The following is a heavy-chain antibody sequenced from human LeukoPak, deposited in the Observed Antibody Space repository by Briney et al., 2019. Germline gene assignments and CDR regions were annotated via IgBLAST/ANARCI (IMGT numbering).Heavy chain of an antibody. CDR3: ASQPPYCSSTGCYVDY. CDR2: ISGSGGST. D-gene: IGHD2-2*01. CDR1: GFTFSIYP. Sequence: QPGGSLRLSCAASGFTFSIYPMSWVRQAPGKGLEWVSTISGSGGSTYYADSVKGRFTISRDNSKNTLYLQMNSLRAEDTAVYYCASQPPYCSSTGCYVDYWGQGTLVTVSS. V-gene: IGHV3-23*01. J-gene: IGHJ4*02.